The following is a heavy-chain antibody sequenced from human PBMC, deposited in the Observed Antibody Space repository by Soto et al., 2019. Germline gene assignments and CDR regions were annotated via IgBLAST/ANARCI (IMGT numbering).Heavy chain of an antibody. CDR3: AREWCSSTSCYGGIGY. Sequence: PSETLSLTCTVSGGSISSGGYYWSWIRQPPGKGLEWIGYIYYSGSTNYNPSLKSRVTISVDTSKNQFSLKLSSVTAADTAVYYCAREWCSSTSCYGGIGYWGQGTLVTVSS. J-gene: IGHJ4*02. CDR1: GGSISSGGYY. D-gene: IGHD2-2*01. CDR2: IYYSGST. V-gene: IGHV4-61*08.